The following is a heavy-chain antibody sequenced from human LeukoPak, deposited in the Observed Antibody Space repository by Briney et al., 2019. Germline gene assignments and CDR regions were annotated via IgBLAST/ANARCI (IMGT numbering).Heavy chain of an antibody. CDR3: AREEYDSSGPDRYYFDY. CDR1: GGTFSSYA. CDR2: IIPIFGTA. Sequence: VASVKVSCKASGGTFSSYAISWVRQDPGQGLEWMGGIIPIFGTANYAQKFQGRVTITTDESTSTAYMELSSLRSEDTAVYYCAREEYDSSGPDRYYFDYWGQGTLATVSS. V-gene: IGHV1-69*05. D-gene: IGHD3-22*01. J-gene: IGHJ4*02.